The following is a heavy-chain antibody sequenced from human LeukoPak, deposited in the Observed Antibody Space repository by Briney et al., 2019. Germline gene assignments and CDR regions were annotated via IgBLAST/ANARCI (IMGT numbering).Heavy chain of an antibody. D-gene: IGHD2-2*02. CDR1: GGTFSSYA. CDR2: IIPILGIA. J-gene: IGHJ5*02. Sequence: ASVKVSCKASGGTFSSYAISWVRQAPGQGLEWMGRIIPILGIANYAQKFQGRVTITADKSTSTAYMELSSLRSEDTAVYYCARDRRPVVPAAIPVNWFDPWGQGTLVTVSS. CDR3: ARDRRPVVPAAIPVNWFDP. V-gene: IGHV1-69*04.